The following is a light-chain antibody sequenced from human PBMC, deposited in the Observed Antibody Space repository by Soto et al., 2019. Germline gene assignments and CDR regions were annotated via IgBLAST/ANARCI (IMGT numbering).Light chain of an antibody. CDR1: QTISSQY. J-gene: IGKJ1*01. CDR2: GTS. CDR3: QQYGSWT. Sequence: EIVLTQSPGTLSVSPGERATLSCRSSQTISSQYLAWYQQKHGQAPSLLIYGTSSRATGTPDRFSGSRSGKDFTPTNSRLEREDSAIYYCQQYGSWTFGQGTKVQI. V-gene: IGKV3-20*01.